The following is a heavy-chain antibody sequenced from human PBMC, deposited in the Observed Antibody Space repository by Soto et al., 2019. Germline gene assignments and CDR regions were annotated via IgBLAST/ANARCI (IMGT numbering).Heavy chain of an antibody. Sequence: QVQLVQSGAEVKKPGSSVKVSCKASGGTFSSYAISWVRQAPGQGLEWMGGIIPIFGTANYAQKVQGRVTITGDESAITEYMELSSLRSEDPAVYYCASAFYDSSGYYYRAGFDSWGQGTLVTVSS. D-gene: IGHD3-22*01. CDR1: GGTFSSYA. J-gene: IGHJ5*01. CDR3: ASAFYDSSGYYYRAGFDS. V-gene: IGHV1-69*01. CDR2: IIPIFGTA.